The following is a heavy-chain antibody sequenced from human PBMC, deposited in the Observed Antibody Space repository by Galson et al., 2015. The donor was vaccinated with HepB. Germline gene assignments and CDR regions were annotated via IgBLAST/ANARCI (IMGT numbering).Heavy chain of an antibody. CDR1: GYTFTSYY. V-gene: IGHV1-46*01. J-gene: IGHJ4*01. Sequence: SVKVSCKASGYTFTSYYMHWVRQAPGQGLEWMGIINPSGGSTSYAQKFQGRVTMTRDTSTSTVYMELSSLRSEDTAVDYCAYSSGWYPFHLRGPGTLVTVPS. CDR2: INPSGGST. D-gene: IGHD6-19*01. CDR3: AYSSGWYPFHL.